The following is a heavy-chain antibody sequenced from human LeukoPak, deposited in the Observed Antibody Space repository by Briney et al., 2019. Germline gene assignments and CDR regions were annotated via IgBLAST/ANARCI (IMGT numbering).Heavy chain of an antibody. D-gene: IGHD3-10*01. CDR3: ARGITMVRGVTYYFDY. J-gene: IGHJ4*02. CDR2: ISAYNGNT. CDR1: GYTFTSYG. Sequence: SVNVSCKASGYTFTSYGISWVRPAPGRGLEWMGWISAYNGNTNYAQKLQGRVTMTTDTSTSTAYMELRSLRSDDTAVYYCARGITMVRGVTYYFDYWGQGTLVTVSS. V-gene: IGHV1-18*01.